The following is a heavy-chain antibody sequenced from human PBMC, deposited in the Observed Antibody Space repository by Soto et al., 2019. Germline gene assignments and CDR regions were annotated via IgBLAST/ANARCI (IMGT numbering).Heavy chain of an antibody. Sequence: ASVQVSCKASGYTFTGYHMHWVRQAPGQGLEWMGWINPDSGGTNYAQNFQGRVIMTRDTSISTAYMELNSLRSDDTAVYYCARCVARGYPPGAADYWGQGTLVTVSS. CDR3: ARCVARGYPPGAADY. D-gene: IGHD1-26*01. J-gene: IGHJ4*02. V-gene: IGHV1-2*02. CDR2: INPDSGGT. CDR1: GYTFTGYH.